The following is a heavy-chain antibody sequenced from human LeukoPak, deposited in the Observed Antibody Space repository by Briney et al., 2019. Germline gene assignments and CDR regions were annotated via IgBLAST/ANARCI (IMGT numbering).Heavy chain of an antibody. V-gene: IGHV3-13*01. CDR1: GFTFSSYD. Sequence: GGSVRLSCAASGFTFSSYDMHWVRQATGKGLEWVSAIGTAGDTYYPGSVKGRFTISRENTKNSLYLQMNSLRAGDTAVYYCARSPRETTDFDYWGQGTLVTVSS. CDR3: ARSPRETTDFDY. CDR2: IGTAGDT. D-gene: IGHD4-11*01. J-gene: IGHJ4*02.